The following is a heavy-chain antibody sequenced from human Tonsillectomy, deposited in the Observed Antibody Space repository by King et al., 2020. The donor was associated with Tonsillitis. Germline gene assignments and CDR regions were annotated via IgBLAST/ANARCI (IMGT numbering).Heavy chain of an antibody. V-gene: IGHV3-64D*06. CDR3: VAGRGYVGFLYY. CDR1: GFTFSSYA. D-gene: IGHD5-12*01. CDR2: ISSNGGSK. J-gene: IGHJ4*02. Sequence: VQLVESGGGLVQPGGSLRLSCSASGFTFSSYAMHWVRQAPGKGLEYVSAISSNGGSKYYADSVKGRFTISRDHSKNTLYLQMSSLRAEETAVYYCVAGRGYVGFLYYWGQGTLVTVSS.